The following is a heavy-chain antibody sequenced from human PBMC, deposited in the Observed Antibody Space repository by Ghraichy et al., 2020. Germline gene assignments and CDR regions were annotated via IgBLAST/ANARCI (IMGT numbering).Heavy chain of an antibody. CDR1: GGSIKNADYY. D-gene: IGHD2-21*02. CDR3: ARALATVTRYFQP. V-gene: IGHV4-39*02. Sequence: ASLNISCTVSGGSIKNADYYWGWIRQPPGKGLEWIGSIYHSGSAYYNPSLKTRVTISVDPSKNQFSLRLSSVTAADTAVYYCARALATVTRYFQPWGQGALVTVSS. J-gene: IGHJ1*01. CDR2: IYHSGSA.